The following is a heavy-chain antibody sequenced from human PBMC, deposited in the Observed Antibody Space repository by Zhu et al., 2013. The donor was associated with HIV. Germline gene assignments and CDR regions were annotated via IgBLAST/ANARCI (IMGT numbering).Heavy chain of an antibody. CDR1: GGTFSNYT. D-gene: IGHD3-22*01. J-gene: IGHJ5*02. CDR2: IIPIFGSA. V-gene: IGHV1-69*01. CDR3: IRRAFYYDRSWFDP. Sequence: QVQLVQSGAEVKKPGSSVKVSCKASGGTFSNYTITWVRQAPGQGPEWMGGIIPIFGSANYAQRFQGRVTITADESTRTAYMELSTLRSEDTAVYYCIRRAFYYDRSWFDPWGRGTLVTVSS.